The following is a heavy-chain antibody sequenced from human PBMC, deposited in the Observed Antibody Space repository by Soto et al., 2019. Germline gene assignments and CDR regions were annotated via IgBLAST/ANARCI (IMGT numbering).Heavy chain of an antibody. Sequence: SVKVSCKASGGTFSSYAISWVRQAPGQGLEWMGGIIPIFGTANYAQKFQGRVTITADESTSTAYIELSSLRSEDTAVYYCARVAPYYYDSSGYYYYFDYWGQGTLVTVSS. CDR3: ARVAPYYYDSSGYYYYFDY. V-gene: IGHV1-69*13. CDR1: GGTFSSYA. J-gene: IGHJ4*02. D-gene: IGHD3-22*01. CDR2: IIPIFGTA.